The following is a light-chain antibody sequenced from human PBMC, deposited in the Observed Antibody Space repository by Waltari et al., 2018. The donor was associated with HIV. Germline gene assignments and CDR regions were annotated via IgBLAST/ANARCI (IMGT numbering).Light chain of an antibody. V-gene: IGLV2-14*01. J-gene: IGLJ2*01. CDR1: SRDVGGYHY. CDR3: TSYTSSSTVV. Sequence: QSALTQPASVSGSPGQSITISCTGTSRDVGGYHYVSWYQQHPDKAPKLMIYAVSNRPSGVSNRFSGSKSGNTASLTISGLQAEDEADYYCTSYTSSSTVVFGGGTKLTVL. CDR2: AVS.